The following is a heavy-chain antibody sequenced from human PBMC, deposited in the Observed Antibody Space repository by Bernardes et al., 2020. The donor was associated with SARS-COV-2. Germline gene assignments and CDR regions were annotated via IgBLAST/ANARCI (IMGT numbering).Heavy chain of an antibody. CDR3: TRDRGFSYGYFDY. D-gene: IGHD5-18*01. CDR1: GFTFRDYT. V-gene: IGHV3-43*01. CDR2: INWDGAVT. Sequence: GGSLRLSCVGSGFTFRDYTMHWVRQSPGKGLEWVSLINWDGAVTNYADSVKGRFTISRDNNKNSLYLQMSSLTTEDTALYYCTRDRGFSYGYFDYWGQGTLVTVSS. J-gene: IGHJ4*02.